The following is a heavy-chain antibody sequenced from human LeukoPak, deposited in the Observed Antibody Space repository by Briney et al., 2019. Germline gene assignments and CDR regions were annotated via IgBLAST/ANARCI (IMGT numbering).Heavy chain of an antibody. V-gene: IGHV1-2*02. CDR1: GYTFTSYG. J-gene: IGHJ4*02. CDR2: INPNSGGT. D-gene: IGHD1-1*01. Sequence: ASVKVSCKASGYTFTSYGISWVRQAPGQGLEWMGWINPNSGGTNYAQKFQGRVTMTRDTSISTAYMELSRLRSDDTAVYYCARGGNWNDEPIDYWGQGTLVTVSS. CDR3: ARGGNWNDEPIDY.